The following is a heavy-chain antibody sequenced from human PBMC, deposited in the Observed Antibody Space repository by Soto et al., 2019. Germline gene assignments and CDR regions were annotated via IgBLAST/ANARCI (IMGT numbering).Heavy chain of an antibody. V-gene: IGHV1-3*01. CDR3: GRSVVGATGEILYNAMDV. D-gene: IGHD1-26*01. CDR1: GYTFTTYA. Sequence: QVQLVQSGAEVKKPGASVKVSCKASGYTFTTYALHWVRQAPGQRPEWMGWINPASGHTKYSKKDQNRVTITRDTSASTGYMELSSLRSEDTAVYYCGRSVVGATGEILYNAMDVWGQGTTVTVSS. CDR2: INPASGHT. J-gene: IGHJ6*02.